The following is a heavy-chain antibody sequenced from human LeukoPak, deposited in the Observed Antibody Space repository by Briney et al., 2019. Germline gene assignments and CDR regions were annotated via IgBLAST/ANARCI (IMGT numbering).Heavy chain of an antibody. Sequence: GGSLRLSCAASGFTFSRYSVNWVRQAPGKGLEWVSCITGSSDYIFYADSVRGRFTISRDNAKNSLYLQMNSLRAEDTAVYYCAKFKGHYGDSEYYFDYWGPGTLVTVSS. V-gene: IGHV3-21*01. CDR2: ITGSSDYI. J-gene: IGHJ4*02. D-gene: IGHD3-10*01. CDR1: GFTFSRYS. CDR3: AKFKGHYGDSEYYFDY.